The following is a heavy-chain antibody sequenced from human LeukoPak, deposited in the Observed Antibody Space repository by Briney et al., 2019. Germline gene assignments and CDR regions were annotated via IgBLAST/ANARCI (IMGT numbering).Heavy chain of an antibody. J-gene: IGHJ4*02. CDR3: ARHRSRKNHIVVVVAASTSGAYDY. CDR1: GGSISSSSYY. CDR2: IYYSGST. V-gene: IGHV4-39*01. Sequence: PSETLSLTCTVSGGSISSSSYYWGWIRQPPGKGLEWIGSIYYSGSTYYNPSLKSRVTISVDTSKNQFSLKLSSVTAADTAVYYCARHRSRKNHIVVVVAASTSGAYDYWGQGTLVTVSS. D-gene: IGHD2-15*01.